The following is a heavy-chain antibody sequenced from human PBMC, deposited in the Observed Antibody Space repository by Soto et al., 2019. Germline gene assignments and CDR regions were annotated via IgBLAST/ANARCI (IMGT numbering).Heavy chain of an antibody. D-gene: IGHD5-18*01. CDR2: IKQDGSEK. V-gene: IGHV3-7*05. Sequence: GSLRLSCAASGFTFSSYWMSWVRQAPGKGLEWVANIKQDGSEKYYVDSVKGRFTISRDNAKNSLYLQMNSLRAEDTAVYYCASSLLGYSYVYFDYWGQGTLVTVSS. J-gene: IGHJ4*02. CDR3: ASSLLGYSYVYFDY. CDR1: GFTFSSYW.